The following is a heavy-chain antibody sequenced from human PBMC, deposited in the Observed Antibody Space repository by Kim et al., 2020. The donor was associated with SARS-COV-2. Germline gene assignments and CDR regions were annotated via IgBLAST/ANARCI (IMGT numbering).Heavy chain of an antibody. Sequence: SETLSLTCTVSGGSISSSSYYWGWIRQPPGKGLEWIGSIYYSGSTYYNPSLKSRVTISVDTSKNQFSLRLSSVTAADTALYYCARSLGDIVVVVAAADNWFDPWGQGTLVTVSS. D-gene: IGHD2-15*01. CDR3: ARSLGDIVVVVAAADNWFDP. CDR1: GGSISSSSYY. V-gene: IGHV4-39*07. CDR2: IYYSGST. J-gene: IGHJ5*02.